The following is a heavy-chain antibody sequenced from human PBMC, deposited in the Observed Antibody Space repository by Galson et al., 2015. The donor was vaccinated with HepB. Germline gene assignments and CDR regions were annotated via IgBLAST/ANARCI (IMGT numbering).Heavy chain of an antibody. CDR3: AHKSSYCSSTSCLFWYFDL. Sequence: PALVKPTQTLTLTCAFSGFSLNSSSMGVGWIRQPPGKALEWLALIYWDDDKRYNPSLKNRLTIAKDTSKKQVVLTMANMDPADTATYYCAHKSSYCSSTSCLFWYFDLWGRGTLVTVSS. D-gene: IGHD2-2*01. CDR2: IYWDDDK. V-gene: IGHV2-5*08. J-gene: IGHJ2*01. CDR1: GFSLNSSSMG.